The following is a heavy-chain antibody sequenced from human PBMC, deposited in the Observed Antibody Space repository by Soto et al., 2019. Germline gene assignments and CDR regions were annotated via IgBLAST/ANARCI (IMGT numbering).Heavy chain of an antibody. Sequence: ASVKVSCKASGSTFTSYGISWVRQAPGQGLEWMGWISAYNGNTNYAQKLQGRVTMTTDTSTSPAYMELRSLRSDDTAVYYCARDPTTVTFRYYYYMDVRGKGTTVTVSS. CDR1: GSTFTSYG. V-gene: IGHV1-18*01. CDR2: ISAYNGNT. D-gene: IGHD4-17*01. J-gene: IGHJ6*03. CDR3: ARDPTTVTFRYYYYMDV.